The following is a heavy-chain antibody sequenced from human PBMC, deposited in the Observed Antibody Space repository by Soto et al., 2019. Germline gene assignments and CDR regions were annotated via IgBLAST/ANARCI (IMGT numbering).Heavy chain of an antibody. CDR3: ARVSGWTPFLNFDY. V-gene: IGHV3-30-3*01. J-gene: IGHJ4*02. Sequence: SGGSLRLSCAASGFTFSSYAMHWVRQAPGKGLEWVAVISYDGSNKYYADTVKGRFTISRDNSKNTLYLQMNSLRAEDTAVYYCARVSGWTPFLNFDYWGQGTLVTVSS. CDR1: GFTFSSYA. D-gene: IGHD6-25*01. CDR2: ISYDGSNK.